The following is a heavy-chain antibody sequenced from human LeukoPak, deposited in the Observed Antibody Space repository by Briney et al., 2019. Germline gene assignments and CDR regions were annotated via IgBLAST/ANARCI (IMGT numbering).Heavy chain of an antibody. CDR1: GGSVNNYY. CDR3: AAHAAISAAGTAPFDN. V-gene: IGHV4-59*08. Sequence: KPSETLSLTCTVSGGSVNNYYWSWIRQPPGKGLDWIGYIYRGNTKYNPSLKSRVTISMDTSQNQISLKLISGTAADTAVYYCAAHAAISAAGTAPFDNGGQGMLVTVSS. J-gene: IGHJ4*02. D-gene: IGHD6-13*01. CDR2: IYRGNT.